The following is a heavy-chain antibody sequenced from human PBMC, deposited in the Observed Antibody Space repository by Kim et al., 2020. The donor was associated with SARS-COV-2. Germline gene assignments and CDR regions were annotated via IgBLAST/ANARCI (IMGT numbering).Heavy chain of an antibody. CDR2: ISGSGGST. Sequence: GGSLRLSCAASGFTFSSYAMSWVRQAPGKGLEWVSAISGSGGSTYYADSVKGRFTISRDNSKNTLYLQMNSLRAEDTAVYYCAKDYYYDSSGYYYYWGQGTLVTVSS. D-gene: IGHD3-22*01. J-gene: IGHJ4*02. V-gene: IGHV3-23*01. CDR3: AKDYYYDSSGYYYY. CDR1: GFTFSSYA.